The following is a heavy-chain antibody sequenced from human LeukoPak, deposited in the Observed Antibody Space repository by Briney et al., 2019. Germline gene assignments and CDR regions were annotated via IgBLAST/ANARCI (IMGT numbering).Heavy chain of an antibody. CDR3: ARGYSGYDSRHIDY. Sequence: GSSVKVSCKASGGTFSSYAISWVRQAPGQGLEWMGRIIPILGIANYAQKFQGRVTITADKSTSTAYMELSSLRSEDTAVYYCARGYSGYDSRHIDYWGQGTLVTVSS. D-gene: IGHD5-12*01. J-gene: IGHJ4*02. CDR1: GGTFSSYA. CDR2: IIPILGIA. V-gene: IGHV1-69*04.